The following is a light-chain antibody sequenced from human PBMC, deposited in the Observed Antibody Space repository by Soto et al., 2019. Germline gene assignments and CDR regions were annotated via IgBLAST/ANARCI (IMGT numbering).Light chain of an antibody. CDR3: SSYTSSSTPYV. CDR1: SSDVGGYNY. V-gene: IGLV2-14*01. CDR2: AVS. J-gene: IGLJ1*01. Sequence: QSALTQPASVSGSPGQSITISCTGTSSDVGGYNYVSWYQQHPGKAPKLMIYAVSNRPSGVSNRFSGSKSGNTASLTISGVQAEDQAYYYCSSYTSSSTPYVFGTGTKVTVL.